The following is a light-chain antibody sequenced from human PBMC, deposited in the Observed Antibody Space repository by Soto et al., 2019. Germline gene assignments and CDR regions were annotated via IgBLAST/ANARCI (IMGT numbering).Light chain of an antibody. CDR2: HVS. CDR1: QSISNW. CDR3: QQYNSYSWT. V-gene: IGKV1-5*01. J-gene: IGKJ1*01. Sequence: DIPMTQSPSTLSASVGDRVTITCRASQSISNWLAWYQQKPGKAPKLLIYHVSSLQSGVPSRFSGSGSGTEFTLTISSLQPDDFATYYCQQYNSYSWTFGQGTKVEIK.